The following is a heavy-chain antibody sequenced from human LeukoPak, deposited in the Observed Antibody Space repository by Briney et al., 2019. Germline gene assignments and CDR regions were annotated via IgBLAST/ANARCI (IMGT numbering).Heavy chain of an antibody. CDR1: GYTFTGYY. Sequence: ASVKVSCKASGYTFTGYYMHWVRQAPGQGLEWMGWINPNSGGTNYAQKFQGRVTMTRDTSISTAYMELSRLRSDDTAVYYCARVRTAAAGTNYYYYMDVWGKGTTVTVSS. J-gene: IGHJ6*03. CDR3: ARVRTAAAGTNYYYYMDV. V-gene: IGHV1-2*02. D-gene: IGHD6-13*01. CDR2: INPNSGGT.